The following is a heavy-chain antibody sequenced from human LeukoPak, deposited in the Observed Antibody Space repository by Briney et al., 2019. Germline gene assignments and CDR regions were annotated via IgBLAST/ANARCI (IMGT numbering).Heavy chain of an antibody. CDR2: IYTSGST. D-gene: IGHD3-10*01. CDR1: GGSIRSYY. CDR3: ARAQIPITPPGGGTYFDY. V-gene: IGHV4-4*07. Sequence: SETLSLTCTVSGGSIRSYYWSWIRQPAGKGLEWIGRIYTSGSTNYNPSLKSRVTMSVDTSKNQFSLKLSSVTAADTAVYYCARAQIPITPPGGGTYFDYWGQGTLVTVSS. J-gene: IGHJ4*02.